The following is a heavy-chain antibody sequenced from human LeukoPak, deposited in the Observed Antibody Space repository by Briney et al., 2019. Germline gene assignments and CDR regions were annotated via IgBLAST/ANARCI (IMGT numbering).Heavy chain of an antibody. Sequence: SGTLSLTCTVSGGSISSSSYYWGWIRQPPGKGLERIGSIYYSGSTYYNPSLKSRVTISVDTSKNQFSLKLSSVTAADTAVYYCARDYSNYPDAFDIWGQGTMVTVSS. CDR1: GGSISSSSYY. V-gene: IGHV4-39*01. CDR3: ARDYSNYPDAFDI. D-gene: IGHD4-11*01. J-gene: IGHJ3*02. CDR2: IYYSGST.